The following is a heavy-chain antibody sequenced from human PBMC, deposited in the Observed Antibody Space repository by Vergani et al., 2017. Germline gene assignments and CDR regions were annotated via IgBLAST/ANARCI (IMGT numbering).Heavy chain of an antibody. V-gene: IGHV4-4*07. CDR3: ARGSARGVGVDY. CDR1: GGSISSYY. Sequence: QVQLQESGPGLVKPSETLSLTCTVSGGSISSYYWRWIRQPAGKGLEWVGRIYTSGSTNNNPSLKSRVTMSVDTSKNPFSLRLSSVTAADTAVYYCARGSARGVGVDYWGQGTLVTVSS. CDR2: IYTSGST. D-gene: IGHD3-10*01. J-gene: IGHJ4*02.